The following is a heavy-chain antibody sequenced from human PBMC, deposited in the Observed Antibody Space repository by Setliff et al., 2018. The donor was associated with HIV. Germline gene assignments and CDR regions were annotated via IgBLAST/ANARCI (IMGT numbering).Heavy chain of an antibody. CDR1: GYTFTSHA. D-gene: IGHD3-10*01. CDR2: INVGNGNT. V-gene: IGHV1-3*01. J-gene: IGHJ3*02. CDR3: ARGEGVLLWFGDPGHDAFDI. Sequence: ASVKVSCKASGYTFTSHAMHWVRQAPGQKLHWVGWINVGNGNTKYSHKFQDRVTITRDTSASTVYMELSSLRSEDTAVYYCARGEGVLLWFGDPGHDAFDIWGQGTMVTVSS.